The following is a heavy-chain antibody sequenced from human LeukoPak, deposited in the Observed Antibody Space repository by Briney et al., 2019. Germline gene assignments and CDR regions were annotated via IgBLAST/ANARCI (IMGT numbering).Heavy chain of an antibody. Sequence: GGSLRLSCAASGFTFSSCEMIWVRQAPGKGLEWVSYISSIGSTIYYADSVKGRFTISRDNAKNSPYLQMNSLRGDDTAVHYCARPMGDGYNYNAFDIWGQGTMVTVSS. V-gene: IGHV3-48*03. D-gene: IGHD5-24*01. J-gene: IGHJ3*02. CDR3: ARPMGDGYNYNAFDI. CDR2: ISSIGSTI. CDR1: GFTFSSCE.